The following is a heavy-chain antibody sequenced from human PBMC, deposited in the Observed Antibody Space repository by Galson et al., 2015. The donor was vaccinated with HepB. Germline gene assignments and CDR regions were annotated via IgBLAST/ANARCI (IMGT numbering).Heavy chain of an antibody. CDR2: FDPEDGET. Sequence: SVKVSCKVSGYTLTELSMHWVRQAPGKGLEWMGGFDPEDGETIYAQKFQGRVTMTEDTSTDTAYMELSSLRSEDTAVYYCATGAYSSGWYKGGGYYYGMDVWGQGTTVTVSS. CDR3: ATGAYSSGWYKGGGYYYGMDV. CDR1: GYTLTELS. D-gene: IGHD6-19*01. J-gene: IGHJ6*02. V-gene: IGHV1-24*01.